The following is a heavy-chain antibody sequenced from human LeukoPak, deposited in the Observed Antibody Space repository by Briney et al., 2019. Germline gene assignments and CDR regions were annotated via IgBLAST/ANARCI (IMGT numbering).Heavy chain of an antibody. CDR2: IIPIFGTA. D-gene: IGHD2-15*01. CDR1: GGTFSSYA. Sequence: SVKVSCKASGGTFSSYAISWVRQAPGQGLEWMGGIIPIFGTANYAQKFQGRVTITADESTSTAYMELSSLRSEDTAVYYCGRYCSGGSCSPYYYGIDLWGKGTTVTVSS. V-gene: IGHV1-69*13. J-gene: IGHJ6*04. CDR3: GRYCSGGSCSPYYYGIDL.